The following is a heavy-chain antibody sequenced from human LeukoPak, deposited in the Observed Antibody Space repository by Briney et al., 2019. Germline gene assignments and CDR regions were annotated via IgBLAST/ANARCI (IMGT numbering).Heavy chain of an antibody. V-gene: IGHV1-46*01. J-gene: IGHJ6*02. CDR1: GYSFTDYY. CDR2: MDRRGGTT. CDR3: ARDQGGTTAYGLDV. D-gene: IGHD1/OR15-1a*01. Sequence: ASVKVSCKASGYSFTDYYMHWLRQAPGQGLEWMGIMDRRGGTTDYAQEFQGRVTMTRDTSTSTDYMELSGLRSDDTAIYYCARDQGGTTAYGLDVWGRGTTVTVSS.